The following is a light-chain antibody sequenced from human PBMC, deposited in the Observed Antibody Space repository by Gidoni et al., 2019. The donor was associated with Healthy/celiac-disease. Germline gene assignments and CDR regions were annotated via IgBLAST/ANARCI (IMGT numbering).Light chain of an antibody. CDR1: KLGDKY. CDR2: QDS. Sequence: SSELTQPPPGSVAPGQTASSTCSGDKLGDKYACWYQQQPGQAPVLVIYQDSKRPSGIPERFSGSHSGNTATLTISGTQAMDEADYYCQAWDRSTYVVFGGGTKLTVL. CDR3: QAWDRSTYVV. V-gene: IGLV3-1*01. J-gene: IGLJ2*01.